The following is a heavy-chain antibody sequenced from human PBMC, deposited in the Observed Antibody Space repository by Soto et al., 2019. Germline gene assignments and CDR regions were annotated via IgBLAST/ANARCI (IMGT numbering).Heavy chain of an antibody. J-gene: IGHJ6*03. Sequence: GGSLRLSCAASGFTFSSYWMSWVRQAPGKGLEWVANIKQDGSEKYYVDSVKGRFTISRDNAKNSLYLQMNSLRAEDTAVYYCARENYDILTGYYRASYYYMDVWGKGTTVTVSS. CDR1: GFTFSSYW. CDR2: IKQDGSEK. D-gene: IGHD3-9*01. V-gene: IGHV3-7*01. CDR3: ARENYDILTGYYRASYYYMDV.